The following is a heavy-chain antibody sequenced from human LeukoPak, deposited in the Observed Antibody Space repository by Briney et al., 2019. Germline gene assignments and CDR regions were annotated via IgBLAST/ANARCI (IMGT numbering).Heavy chain of an antibody. Sequence: GGSLSLSCAASGFTFCSYSMTWVRQAAGKGLESVSSFTSGSRSIYYADSVKGRFTISRDNAENSLYLQMNSLRVEDTAVYYCARAPTVLVGYCSSSSCQADYWGQGTLVTVSS. CDR1: GFTFCSYS. D-gene: IGHD2-2*01. CDR3: ARAPTVLVGYCSSSSCQADY. V-gene: IGHV3-21*01. J-gene: IGHJ4*02. CDR2: FTSGSRSI.